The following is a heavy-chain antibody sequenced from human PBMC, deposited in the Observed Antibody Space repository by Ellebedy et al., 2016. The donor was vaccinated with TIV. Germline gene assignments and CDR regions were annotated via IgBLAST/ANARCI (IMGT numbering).Heavy chain of an antibody. Sequence: GESLKISCAASGFTFSSYAMHWVRQAPGKGLEWVAVISYDGSNKYYADSVKGRFTISRDNSKNTLYLKMNSLRAGDTAVYYWAKGGWVVVTAIPSPPVDYWGQGTLVTVSS. CDR1: GFTFSSYA. J-gene: IGHJ4*02. CDR3: AKGGWVVVTAIPSPPVDY. V-gene: IGHV3-30*01. CDR2: ISYDGSNK. D-gene: IGHD2-21*02.